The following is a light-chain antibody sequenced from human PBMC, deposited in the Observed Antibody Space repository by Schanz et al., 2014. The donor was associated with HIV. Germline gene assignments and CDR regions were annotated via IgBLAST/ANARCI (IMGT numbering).Light chain of an antibody. J-gene: IGLJ3*02. CDR2: EVT. CDR1: SSDFGNSNF. V-gene: IGLV2-23*02. CDR3: CSFAGTIWV. Sequence: QSALTQPASVSGSPGQSITISCTGTSSDFGNSNFVSWYQQHPGKAPKLMIFEVTKRPSGVPDRFSGSKSGNTASLTISGLQAEDEADYFCCSFAGTIWVFGGGTKLTVL.